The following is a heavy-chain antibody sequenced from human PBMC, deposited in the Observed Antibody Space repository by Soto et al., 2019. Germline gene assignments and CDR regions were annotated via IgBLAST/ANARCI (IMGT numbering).Heavy chain of an antibody. J-gene: IGHJ4*02. CDR1: GGSISSGSYY. V-gene: IGHV4-31*03. D-gene: IGHD3-22*01. CDR3: AREDRNYYDGSGFYH. Sequence: PSETLSLTCTVSGGSISSGSYYWSWIRHHPGKGLEWIGYIRNSGSTYYNPSLKSRATMSVDTSKSQFSLKLSSVTAADTAVYYCAREDRNYYDGSGFYHWGQGTLVTVSS. CDR2: IRNSGST.